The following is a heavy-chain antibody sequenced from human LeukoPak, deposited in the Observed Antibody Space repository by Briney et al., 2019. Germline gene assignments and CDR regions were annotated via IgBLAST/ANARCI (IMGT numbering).Heavy chain of an antibody. V-gene: IGHV3-23*01. Sequence: GGSLRLSCAASGLTFSDYWMSWVRQAPGRGLEWVSVISGSTTTDYADSVKGRFTISRDNSKNTLYLQMNSLRAEDTAVYYCAKDGVATGLTHFDYWGQGTLVTVSS. CDR3: AKDGVATGLTHFDY. J-gene: IGHJ4*02. CDR2: ISGSTTT. D-gene: IGHD5-12*01. CDR1: GLTFSDYW.